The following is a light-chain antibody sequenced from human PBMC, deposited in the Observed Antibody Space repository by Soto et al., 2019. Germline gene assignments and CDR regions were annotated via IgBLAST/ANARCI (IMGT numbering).Light chain of an antibody. CDR1: QSISTY. Sequence: DIQMTQSPSSLSASVGDRVSITCRASQSISTYVNWYQQKPGTAPNLLIYRASTLESGVPSRFSGSGSGTDFTLTISSPQPADFSTYYCQQSFSTPITFGQGTRLDIK. J-gene: IGKJ5*01. V-gene: IGKV1-39*01. CDR3: QQSFSTPIT. CDR2: RAS.